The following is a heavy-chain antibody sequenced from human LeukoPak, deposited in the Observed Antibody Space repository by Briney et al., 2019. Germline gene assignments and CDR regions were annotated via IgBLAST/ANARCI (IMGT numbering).Heavy chain of an antibody. J-gene: IGHJ4*02. V-gene: IGHV4-34*01. CDR1: GGPFSGYF. CDR2: IHNSGTT. Sequence: SETLSLTCAVSGGPFSGYFWSWIRQSSGKGLEWIGEIHNSGTTNYNPSLNSRVTISEDTSKNQFYLNQSSVTAADTAVYYCARRYYYNLGSFPFDFWGQGTLVTVSS. D-gene: IGHD3-10*01. CDR3: ARRYYYNLGSFPFDF.